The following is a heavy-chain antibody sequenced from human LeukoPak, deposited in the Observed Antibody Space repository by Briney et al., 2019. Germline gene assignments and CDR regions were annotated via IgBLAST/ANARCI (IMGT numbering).Heavy chain of an antibody. CDR3: VREESGGYFDY. CDR2: IAPSVDTT. J-gene: IGHJ4*02. D-gene: IGHD2-8*02. Sequence: ASVKVSCKSFGFTFTNYLLHWVRQAPGQGLEWVGRIAPSVDTTNYAQEFRGRVTMTRDTSTSTVYMELSSLRSDDTAIYYCVREESGGYFDYWGQGTLVTVSS. V-gene: IGHV1-46*01. CDR1: GFTFTNYL.